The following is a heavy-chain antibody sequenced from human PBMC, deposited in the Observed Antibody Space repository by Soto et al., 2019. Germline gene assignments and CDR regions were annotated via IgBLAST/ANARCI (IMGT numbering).Heavy chain of an antibody. D-gene: IGHD3-22*01. Sequence: GGSLRLSCAASGFTFSSYGMHWVRQAPGKGLEWVSAISGSGGSTYYADSVKGRFTISRDNSKNTLYLQMNSLRAEDTAVYYCAKVHITMIVVVHTEGYGAFDFWGQGTMVIVSS. CDR2: ISGSGGST. V-gene: IGHV3-23*01. CDR3: AKVHITMIVVVHTEGYGAFDF. CDR1: GFTFSSYG. J-gene: IGHJ3*01.